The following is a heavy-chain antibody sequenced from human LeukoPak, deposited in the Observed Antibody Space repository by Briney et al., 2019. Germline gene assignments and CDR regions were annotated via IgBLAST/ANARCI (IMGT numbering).Heavy chain of an antibody. J-gene: IGHJ4*02. D-gene: IGHD4-17*01. CDR3: ARDPPTTVTVFDY. CDR1: GFTFSSYG. V-gene: IGHV3-48*01. Sequence: PGGSLRLSCAASGFTFSSYGMHWVRQAPGKGLEWVSYISSSSSTIYYADSVKGRFTISRDNAKNSLYLQMNSLRAEDTAVYYCARDPPTTVTVFDYWGQGTLVTVSS. CDR2: ISSSSSTI.